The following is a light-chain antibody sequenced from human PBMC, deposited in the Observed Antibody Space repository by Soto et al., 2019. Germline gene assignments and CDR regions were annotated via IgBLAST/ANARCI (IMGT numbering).Light chain of an antibody. CDR1: QTISSW. Sequence: DIQMTQSPSALYASVGDRVTITCRASQTISSWLAWYQQKPGKAPQRLIYKASYLESGVPSRFSGRGSGTEFILTISSLQPDDFATYSCQQYNNYPVTFGGGTKVEIK. J-gene: IGKJ4*01. CDR2: KAS. CDR3: QQYNNYPVT. V-gene: IGKV1-5*03.